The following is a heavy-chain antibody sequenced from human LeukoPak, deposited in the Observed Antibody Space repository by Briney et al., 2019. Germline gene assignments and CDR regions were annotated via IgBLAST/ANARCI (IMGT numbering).Heavy chain of an antibody. D-gene: IGHD3-22*01. CDR3: AKDRVVEYYYDSSGYLPSDY. Sequence: GGSLRLSCAASGFTFSSYAMSWVRQAPGKGLEWVSAISGSGGSTYYADSVKGRFTISRDNSKNTLYLQMNSLRAEDTAVYYCAKDRVVEYYYDSSGYLPSDYWGQGTLVTVSS. J-gene: IGHJ4*02. V-gene: IGHV3-23*01. CDR2: ISGSGGST. CDR1: GFTFSSYA.